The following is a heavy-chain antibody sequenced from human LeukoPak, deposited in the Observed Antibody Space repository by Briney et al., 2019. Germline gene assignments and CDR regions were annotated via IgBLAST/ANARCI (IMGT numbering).Heavy chain of an antibody. D-gene: IGHD5-12*01. CDR2: ISAYNGNT. V-gene: IGHV1-18*01. CDR1: GYTSTSYG. CDR3: ARGGAPKRERHGYYYYYYMDV. Sequence: GASVKVSCKASGYTSTSYGISWVRQAPGQGLEWMGWISAYNGNTNYAQKLQGRVTMTTDTSTSTAYMELRSLRSDDTAVYYCARGGAPKRERHGYYYYYYMDVWGKGTTVTVSS. J-gene: IGHJ6*03.